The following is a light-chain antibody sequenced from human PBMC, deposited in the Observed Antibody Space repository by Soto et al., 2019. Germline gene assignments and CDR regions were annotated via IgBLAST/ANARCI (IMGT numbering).Light chain of an antibody. CDR3: QQRSNWPLT. CDR1: QSVSSY. J-gene: IGKJ4*01. CDR2: DAS. V-gene: IGKV3-11*01. Sequence: EIMLTQSPATLSLKPGERATLSCRASQSVSSYLAWYQQKPGQAPRLLIYDASNRATGIPARFSGSGSGTDFTLTISSLEPEDFAVYYCQQRSNWPLTFGGGTMVDI.